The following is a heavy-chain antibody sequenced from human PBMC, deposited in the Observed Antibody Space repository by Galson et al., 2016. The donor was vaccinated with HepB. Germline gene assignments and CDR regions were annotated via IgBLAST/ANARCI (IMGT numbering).Heavy chain of an antibody. CDR2: ISSGAYKT. CDR3: ARDRDTILSYYGMDV. Sequence: SLRLSCAASGFTFSDYAMSWVRQAPGQGLEWVSIISSGAYKTYYADSVKGRFTISRGNSKNTLYLQMNSLRAEDTAVYYCARDRDTILSYYGMDVWGQGTTVTVSS. CDR1: GFTFSDYA. D-gene: IGHD3-9*01. V-gene: IGHV3-23*01. J-gene: IGHJ6*02.